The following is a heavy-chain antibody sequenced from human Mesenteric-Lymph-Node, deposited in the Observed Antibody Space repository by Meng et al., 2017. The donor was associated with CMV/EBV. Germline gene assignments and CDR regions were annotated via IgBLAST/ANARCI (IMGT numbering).Heavy chain of an antibody. D-gene: IGHD3-10*01. Sequence: GGSLRLSCAASGFTFSDYPMHWVRQAPGKGLEYLSAISGNGISTYYADSVKGRFTISRDNSKNTLYLQMNSLRAEDTAVYYCAKTTYGSGPFDYWGQGTLVTVSS. V-gene: IGHV3-64*02. CDR1: GFTFSDYP. J-gene: IGHJ4*02. CDR2: ISGNGIST. CDR3: AKTTYGSGPFDY.